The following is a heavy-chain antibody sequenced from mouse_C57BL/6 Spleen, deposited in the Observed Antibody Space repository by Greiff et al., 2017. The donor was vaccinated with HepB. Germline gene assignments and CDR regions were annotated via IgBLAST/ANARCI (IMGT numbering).Heavy chain of an antibody. CDR3: ASNYYGSSYWYFDV. CDR2: INPDSSTI. J-gene: IGHJ1*03. Sequence: EVKLLESGGGLVQPGGSLKLSCAASGIDFSRYWMSWVRRAPGKGLEWIGEINPDSSTINYAPSLKDKFIISRDNAKNTLYLQMSKVRSEDTALYYCASNYYGSSYWYFDVWGTGTTVTVSS. CDR1: GIDFSRYW. V-gene: IGHV4-1*01. D-gene: IGHD1-1*01.